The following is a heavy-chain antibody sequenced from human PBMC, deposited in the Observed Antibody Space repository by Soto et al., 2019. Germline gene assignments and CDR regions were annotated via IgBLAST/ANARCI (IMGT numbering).Heavy chain of an antibody. Sequence: QVQLVQSGAEVKKPGASAKVSCKASGYTFTSYGISWVRQAPGQGLEWMGWISAYNGNTNYAQKLQGRVTMTTDTSTSTAYMELRSLRSDDTAVYYCAATYYYDSSGYHNWFDPWGQGTLVTVSS. CDR1: GYTFTSYG. CDR3: AATYYYDSSGYHNWFDP. V-gene: IGHV1-18*01. J-gene: IGHJ5*02. CDR2: ISAYNGNT. D-gene: IGHD3-22*01.